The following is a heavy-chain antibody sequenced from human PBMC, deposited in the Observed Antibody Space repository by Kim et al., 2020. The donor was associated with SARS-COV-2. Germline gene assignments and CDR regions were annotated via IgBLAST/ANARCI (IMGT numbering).Heavy chain of an antibody. CDR3: ARGFFRDGFDV. Sequence: SETLSLTCTVSGVSITNYYWSWLRQAPGKGLEWIGFVYYTGSISYNPSLHVRVTLSLDTSASQFSLKLKSVTAADTAVYYCARGFFRDGFDVWGQGTTVTVSS. D-gene: IGHD3-10*01. CDR2: VYYTGSI. CDR1: GVSITNYY. J-gene: IGHJ6*02. V-gene: IGHV4-59*01.